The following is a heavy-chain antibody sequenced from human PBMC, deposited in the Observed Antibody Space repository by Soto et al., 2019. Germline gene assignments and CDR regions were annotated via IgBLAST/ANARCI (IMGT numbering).Heavy chain of an antibody. CDR3: ARTIVRVYSGYDLYMDV. CDR2: IYYSGST. CDR1: GGSISSYY. J-gene: IGHJ6*03. Sequence: NPSETLSLTCTVSGGSISSYYWSWIRQPPGKGLEWIGYIYYSGSTNYNPSLKSRVTISVDTSKNHFSLKLSSVTAADTAVYYCARTIVRVYSGYDLYMDVWGKGTTVTVSS. V-gene: IGHV4-59*08. D-gene: IGHD5-12*01.